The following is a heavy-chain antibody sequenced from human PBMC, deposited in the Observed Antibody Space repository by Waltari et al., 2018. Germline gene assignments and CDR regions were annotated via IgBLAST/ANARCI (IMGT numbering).Heavy chain of an antibody. CDR1: GYTFTDYY. CDR3: AKGGYSNYGPYYFDY. Sequence: VQLVQSGAEVKKPGATVKISCKASGYTFTDYYMHWVQQAPGKGLEWMGGIIPICGTANYAQKFQGRVTITADESTSTAYMELSSLRSEDTAVYYCAKGGYSNYGPYYFDYWGQGTLVTVSS. V-gene: IGHV1-69*12. J-gene: IGHJ4*02. CDR2: IIPICGTA. D-gene: IGHD4-4*01.